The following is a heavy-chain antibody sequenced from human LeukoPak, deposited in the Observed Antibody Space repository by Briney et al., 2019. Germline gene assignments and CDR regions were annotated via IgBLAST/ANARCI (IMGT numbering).Heavy chain of an antibody. Sequence: ASVKVSCKASGYTFTSYGISWVRQAPGQGLGWMGWISAYNGYTNYAQELQGGVTMTTDTSTSTAYMDLRSLRSGDTAVYYCARPRAYYYDSSGYYSDAFDIWGQGTMVTVSS. CDR3: ARPRAYYYDSSGYYSDAFDI. CDR2: ISAYNGYT. D-gene: IGHD3-22*01. V-gene: IGHV1-18*01. CDR1: GYTFTSYG. J-gene: IGHJ3*02.